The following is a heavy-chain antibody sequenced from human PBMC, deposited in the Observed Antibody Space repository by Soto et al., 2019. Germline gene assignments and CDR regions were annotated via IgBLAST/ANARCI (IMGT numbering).Heavy chain of an antibody. CDR2: INPWNFI. CDR1: EFTFSSYA. V-gene: IGHV3-48*01. D-gene: IGHD2-15*01. J-gene: IGHJ3*02. Sequence: EGSLRLSCAASEFTFSSYAINRVRQAPGKGLELVSYINPWNFIYCADSVKGRFTISSDNAKNSLYLQMNSLRAEVTAVYYCARTNRILDAFDIWGQGTMVTVSS. CDR3: ARTNRILDAFDI.